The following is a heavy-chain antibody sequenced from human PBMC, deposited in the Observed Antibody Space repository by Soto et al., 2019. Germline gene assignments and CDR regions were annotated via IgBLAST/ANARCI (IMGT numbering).Heavy chain of an antibody. CDR2: IKQDGSEK. J-gene: IGHJ6*02. CDR3: ARFYFDISGYLPSPDYYYYGMDV. CDR1: GFTFSSYW. D-gene: IGHD3-22*01. Sequence: GGSLRLSCAASGFTFSSYWMSWVRQAPGKGLEWVANIKQDGSEKYYVDSVKGRFTISRDHAKNSLYLQMNSLRAEDTAVYYCARFYFDISGYLPSPDYYYYGMDVWGQGTTVTVSS. V-gene: IGHV3-7*04.